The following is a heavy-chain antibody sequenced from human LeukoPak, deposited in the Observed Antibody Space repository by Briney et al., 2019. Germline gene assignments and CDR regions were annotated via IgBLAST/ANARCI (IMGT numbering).Heavy chain of an antibody. J-gene: IGHJ5*02. CDR2: IYYSGST. V-gene: IGHV4-39*07. CDR3: ARVWAGYNWFDP. Sequence: PSETLSLTCAVSGGSISSSSYYWGWIRQPPGKGLEWIGSIYYSGSTYCNPSLKSRVTISVDTSKNQFSLKLSSVTAADTAVYYCARVWAGYNWFDPWGQGTLVTVSS. CDR1: GGSISSSSYY. D-gene: IGHD3-16*01.